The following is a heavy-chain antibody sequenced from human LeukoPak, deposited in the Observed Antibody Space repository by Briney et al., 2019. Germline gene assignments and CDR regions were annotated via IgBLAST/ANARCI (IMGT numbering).Heavy chain of an antibody. CDR3: AKDLIEGYSGYGHFDY. J-gene: IGHJ4*02. CDR1: GFTFSSYA. Sequence: PGGSLRLSCAASGFTFSSYAMSWVRQAPGKGLEWVSAISDSGGHTYYADSVKGRFTISRDSFKNTLYLKMNSLGAEDTAVYYCAKDLIEGYSGYGHFDYWGQGTLVTVSS. D-gene: IGHD5-12*01. V-gene: IGHV3-23*01. CDR2: ISDSGGHT.